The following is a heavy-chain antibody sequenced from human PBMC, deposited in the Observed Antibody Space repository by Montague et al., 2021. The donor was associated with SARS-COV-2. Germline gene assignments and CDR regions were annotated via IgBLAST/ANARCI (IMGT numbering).Heavy chain of an antibody. CDR2: IYYSGST. D-gene: IGHD3-10*01. V-gene: IGHV4-31*03. J-gene: IGHJ3*02. Sequence: TLSLTCTVSGGSISSGGYCWSWNRQHPGKVFDWKGYIYYSGSTYYNPSLKSRVTISVDTSKNQFSLKLSSVTAADTAVYYCARSKLWFGELLLSDAFDIWGQGTMVTVSS. CDR1: GGSISSGGYC. CDR3: ARSKLWFGELLLSDAFDI.